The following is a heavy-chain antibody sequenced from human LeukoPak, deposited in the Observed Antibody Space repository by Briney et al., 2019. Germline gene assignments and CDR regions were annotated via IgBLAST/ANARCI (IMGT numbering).Heavy chain of an antibody. CDR1: GGSIGIYY. J-gene: IGHJ6*03. CDR3: AREISGTYYNPLGYMDV. D-gene: IGHD3-10*01. CDR2: IFTSGIA. V-gene: IGHV4-4*07. Sequence: SETLSLTCTVSGGSIGIYYWNWIRQPAGKELEWIGRIFTSGIANYNPSLESRVTMSVDTSKNQFSLNLSSVTAADTAVYYCAREISGTYYNPLGYMDVWGKGTTVTVSS.